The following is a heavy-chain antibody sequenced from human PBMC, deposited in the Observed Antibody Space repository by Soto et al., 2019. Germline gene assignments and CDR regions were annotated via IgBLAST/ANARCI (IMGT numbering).Heavy chain of an antibody. V-gene: IGHV3-30-3*01. J-gene: IGHJ6*02. CDR1: GFTFSSYA. D-gene: IGHD2-2*01. CDR2: ISYDGSNK. CDR3: ARNADIVVVPDLYYYYGMDV. Sequence: PGGSLRLSCAASGFTFSSYAMHWVRQAPGKGLEWVAVISYDGSNKYYADSVKGRFTISRDNSKNTLYLQMNSLRAEDTAVYYCARNADIVVVPDLYYYYGMDVWGQGTTVTVSS.